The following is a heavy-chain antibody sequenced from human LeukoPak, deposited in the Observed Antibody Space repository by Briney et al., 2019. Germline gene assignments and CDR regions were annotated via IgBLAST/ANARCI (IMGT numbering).Heavy chain of an antibody. CDR1: GGSISSGGYY. CDR3: ARDRSEVPFGVGHQGDRFDP. V-gene: IGHV4-30-2*01. D-gene: IGHD3-3*01. J-gene: IGHJ5*02. CDR2: IYHSGST. Sequence: KPSQTLSLTCTVSGGSISSGGYYWSWIRQPPGKGLEWIGYIYHSGSTYYNPSLKSRVTISVDRSKNQFSLKLSSVTAADTAVYYCARDRSEVPFGVGHQGDRFDPWGQGTLVTVSS.